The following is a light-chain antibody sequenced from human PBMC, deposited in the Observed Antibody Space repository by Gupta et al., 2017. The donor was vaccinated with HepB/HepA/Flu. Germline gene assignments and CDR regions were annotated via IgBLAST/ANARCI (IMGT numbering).Light chain of an antibody. J-gene: IGKJ1*01. CDR3: QQYYSTPRT. CDR2: WAS. Sequence: DIVMTQSPDSLAVSLGERATINCKSSQSVLYSSNNKNYLAWYQQKPGQPPKLLIYWASTRESGVPDRLSGRGSGTDFTLTISSLQAEDVAVYYCQQYYSTPRTFGQGTKVEIK. V-gene: IGKV4-1*01. CDR1: QSVLYSSNNKNY.